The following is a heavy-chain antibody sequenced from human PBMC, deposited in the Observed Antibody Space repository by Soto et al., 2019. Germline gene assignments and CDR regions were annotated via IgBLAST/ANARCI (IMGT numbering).Heavy chain of an antibody. CDR1: GFTFSDYY. CDR3: ARIIAAAGGRRYFDL. V-gene: IGHV3-11*03. D-gene: IGHD6-13*01. Sequence: GGSLRLSCAASGFTFSDYYMSWIRQAPGKGLEWVSYINSSSTYTNYADSVKGRFTISRDNAKNSLYLQMNSLRAEDTAVYYCARIIAAAGGRRYFDLWGRGTLVTVSS. J-gene: IGHJ2*01. CDR2: INSSSTYT.